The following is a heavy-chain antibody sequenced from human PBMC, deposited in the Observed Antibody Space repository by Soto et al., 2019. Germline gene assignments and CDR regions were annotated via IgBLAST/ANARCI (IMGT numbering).Heavy chain of an antibody. D-gene: IGHD2-15*01. CDR1: GFSLTSSGVG. CDR3: GHSGGYRIIDY. Sequence: GPTLVNPTQTLTLTCTFSGFSLTSSGVGVGWIRQPPGKALEWLGIIYWDEDKRYSPSLKSRLTITKDTSKNQVVLKMTYMDPVDTATYYCGHSGGYRIIDYWGQGILVTVSS. V-gene: IGHV2-5*02. CDR2: IYWDEDK. J-gene: IGHJ4*01.